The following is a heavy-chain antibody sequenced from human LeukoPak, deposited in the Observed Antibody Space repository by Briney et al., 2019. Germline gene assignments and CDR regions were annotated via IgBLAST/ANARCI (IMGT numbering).Heavy chain of an antibody. J-gene: IGHJ5*02. CDR2: IRYDGSNK. Sequence: GGSLRLSCAASGFTSSSYGMHWVRQAPGKGLEWVAFIRYDGSNKYYADSVKGRFTISRDNSKNTLYLQMNSLRAEDTAVYYCAKDPLRYSSSSWFDPWGQGTLVTVSS. CDR3: AKDPLRYSSSSWFDP. D-gene: IGHD6-6*01. CDR1: GFTSSSYG. V-gene: IGHV3-30*02.